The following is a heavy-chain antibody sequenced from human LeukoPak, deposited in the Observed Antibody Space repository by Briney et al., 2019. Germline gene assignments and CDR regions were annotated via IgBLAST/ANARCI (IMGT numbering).Heavy chain of an antibody. J-gene: IGHJ5*02. Sequence: GSLRLSCAASGFTLSSYAMRWVRQAPGKGLEWVSAISGSGGSTYYADSVKGRFTIFRDNSKNTLYLQMNSLRAEDTAVYYCAKDLSIAARRFAPWGQGTLVSVSS. V-gene: IGHV3-23*01. CDR2: ISGSGGST. CDR1: GFTLSSYA. CDR3: AKDLSIAARRFAP. D-gene: IGHD6-6*01.